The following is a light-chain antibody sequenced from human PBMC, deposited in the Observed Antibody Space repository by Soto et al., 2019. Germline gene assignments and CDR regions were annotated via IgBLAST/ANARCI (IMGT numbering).Light chain of an antibody. CDR1: QSVSSSF. V-gene: IGKV3-20*01. J-gene: IGKJ3*01. CDR3: QHYGNSPPEYT. CDR2: GAS. Sequence: EIVLTQSPGTLSLSPGERAILSCRASQSVSSSFLAWYQQRPGQAPRLLIFGASYRATGIPDRFSGTGSGTDFTLTISKLEPEDFAVYYCQHYGNSPPEYTFGPGTKVDIK.